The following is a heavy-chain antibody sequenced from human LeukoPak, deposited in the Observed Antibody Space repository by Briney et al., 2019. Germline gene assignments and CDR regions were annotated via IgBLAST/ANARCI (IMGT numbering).Heavy chain of an antibody. CDR3: AREGYGGNSGGLIDY. D-gene: IGHD4-23*01. CDR2: ISGGATTI. CDR1: GFRFADYY. V-gene: IGHV3-11*01. Sequence: GGSLRLSCAASGFRFADYYMSWVRQAPGKGLEWVSYISGGATTIYYAESVKGRFTISRDNSRNLLYLQMNNLTADDTAMYYCAREGYGGNSGGLIDYWGQGTLVTVSS. J-gene: IGHJ4*02.